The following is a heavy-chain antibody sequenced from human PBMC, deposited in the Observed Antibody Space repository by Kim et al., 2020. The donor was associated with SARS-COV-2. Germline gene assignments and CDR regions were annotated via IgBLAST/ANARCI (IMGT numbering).Heavy chain of an antibody. CDR1: GFTFSSYA. J-gene: IGHJ5*02. CDR3: ATTDTVIDITMVRGDNWFDP. V-gene: IGHV3-30*04. Sequence: GGSLRLSCAASGFTFSSYAMHWVRQAPGKGLEWVAVISYDGSNKYYADSVKGRFTISRDNSKNTLYLQMNSLRAEDTAVYYCATTDTVIDITMVRGDNWFDPWGQGTLVTVSS. CDR2: ISYDGSNK. D-gene: IGHD3-10*01.